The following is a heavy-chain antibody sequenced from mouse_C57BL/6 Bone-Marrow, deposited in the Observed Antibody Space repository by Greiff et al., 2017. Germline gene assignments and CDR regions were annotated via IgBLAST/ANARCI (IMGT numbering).Heavy chain of an antibody. V-gene: IGHV1-81*01. CDR3: ARRTTVVPLDY. D-gene: IGHD1-1*01. J-gene: IGHJ2*01. CDR1: GYTFTSYG. Sequence: VKLQESGAELARPGASVKLSCKASGYTFTSYGISWVKQRTGQGLEWIGEIYPRSGNTYYNEKFKGKATLTADKSSSTAYMELRILTSEDSAVYFCARRTTVVPLDYWGQGTTLTVSS. CDR2: IYPRSGNT.